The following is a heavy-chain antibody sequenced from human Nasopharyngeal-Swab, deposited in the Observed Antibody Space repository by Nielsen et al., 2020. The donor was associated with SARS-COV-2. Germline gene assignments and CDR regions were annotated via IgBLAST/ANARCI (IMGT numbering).Heavy chain of an antibody. V-gene: IGHV3-23*01. CDR3: ARDVVEYCSAASCFGAFDV. CDR1: GFTFSSYA. Sequence: GGSLRLSCAASGFTFSSYAMSWVRQAPGKGLEWVSIISGTGASIYYGDSVKGRFIISRDNSRSTTYLQMKNLRAEDTALYFCARDVVEYCSAASCFGAFDVWGQGAMVTVSS. J-gene: IGHJ3*01. CDR2: ISGTGASI. D-gene: IGHD2-15*01.